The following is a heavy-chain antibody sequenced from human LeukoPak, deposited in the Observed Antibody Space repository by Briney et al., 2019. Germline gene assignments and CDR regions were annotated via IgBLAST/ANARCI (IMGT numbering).Heavy chain of an antibody. Sequence: PSETLSLTCTVSGGSISSYYWSWIRQPPGKGLEWIGYIYYSGSTHYSPSLKSRVTISVDTSKNQISLKLSSVTAADTAVYYCARQGYSAYEILDYWGQGTLVTVSS. CDR2: IYYSGST. CDR1: GGSISSYY. V-gene: IGHV4-59*08. D-gene: IGHD5-12*01. CDR3: ARQGYSAYEILDY. J-gene: IGHJ4*02.